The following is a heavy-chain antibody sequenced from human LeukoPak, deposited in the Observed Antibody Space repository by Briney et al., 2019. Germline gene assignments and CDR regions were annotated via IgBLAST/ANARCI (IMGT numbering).Heavy chain of an antibody. Sequence: GGSLRLSCAASGFTFSTYWMSWVRQAPGKGLEWVANIKQDGSEKYYVDSMKGRFTISRDNAKNSLYLQMNSLRAEDTAVYYCARAVADYYYYYMDVWGKGTTVTVSS. CDR1: GFTFSTYW. D-gene: IGHD6-19*01. CDR2: IKQDGSEK. V-gene: IGHV3-7*01. J-gene: IGHJ6*03. CDR3: ARAVADYYYYYMDV.